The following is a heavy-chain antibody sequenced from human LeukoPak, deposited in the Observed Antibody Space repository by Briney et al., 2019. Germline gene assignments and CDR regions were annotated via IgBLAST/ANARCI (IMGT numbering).Heavy chain of an antibody. D-gene: IGHD6-13*01. CDR2: INWNGGST. Sequence: GGSLRLSCAASGFTFDDYGMCWVRQAPGKGLEWVSGINWNGGSTGYADSVKGRFTISRDNAKNSLYLQMNSLRAEDTALYYCARGRGQLPSAYYYYMDVWGKGTTVTVSS. CDR3: ARGRGQLPSAYYYYMDV. CDR1: GFTFDDYG. J-gene: IGHJ6*03. V-gene: IGHV3-20*04.